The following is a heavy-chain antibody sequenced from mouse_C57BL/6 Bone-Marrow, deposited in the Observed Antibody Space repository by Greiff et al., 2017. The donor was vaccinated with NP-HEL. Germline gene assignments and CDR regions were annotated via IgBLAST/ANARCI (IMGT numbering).Heavy chain of an antibody. CDR2: IYPGNSDT. J-gene: IGHJ4*01. CDR1: GYTFTSYW. CDR3: TNWDGYAMDY. V-gene: IGHV1-5*01. D-gene: IGHD4-1*01. Sequence: VQLQQSGTVLARPGASVKMSCKTSGYTFTSYWMHWVKQRPGQGLEWIGAIYPGNSDTSYNQKFKGNAKLTAVTSASTAYMELSSLTNEDSAVYYCTNWDGYAMDYWGQGTSVTVSS.